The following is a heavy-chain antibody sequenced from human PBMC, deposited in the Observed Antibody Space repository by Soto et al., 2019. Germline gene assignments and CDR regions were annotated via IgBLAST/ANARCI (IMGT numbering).Heavy chain of an antibody. CDR3: AHKGYGDYPLDY. V-gene: IGHV2-5*02. J-gene: IGHJ4*02. Sequence: QITLKESGPTLVKPTQTLTLTCTFSGFSLSTSGVGVGWIRQPPGKALEWLAVVYWDDTKHYSPSLKSRLTITKDTSKNQVVLTMTTMDPVDTATYFCAHKGYGDYPLDYWGQGTLVTVSS. CDR2: VYWDDTK. D-gene: IGHD4-17*01. CDR1: GFSLSTSGVG.